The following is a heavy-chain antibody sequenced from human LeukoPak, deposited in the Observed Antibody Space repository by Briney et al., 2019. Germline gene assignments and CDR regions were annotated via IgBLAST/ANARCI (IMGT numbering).Heavy chain of an antibody. J-gene: IGHJ4*02. CDR1: GFTVSSNY. D-gene: IGHD5-24*01. CDR3: ARGAGYNYPYYFDY. Sequence: SGGSLRLPCAASGFTVSSNYMNWVRQAPGKGLEWVSVIYGGGNIYYADSVKGRFTISRDNSKNTLYLQMSSLRAEDTAVYYCARGAGYNYPYYFDYWGQGTLVTVSS. CDR2: IYGGGNI. V-gene: IGHV3-53*01.